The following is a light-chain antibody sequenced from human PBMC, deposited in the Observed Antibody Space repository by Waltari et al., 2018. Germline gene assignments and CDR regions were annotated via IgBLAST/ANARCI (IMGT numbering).Light chain of an antibody. CDR1: SSDVGGYNS. J-gene: IGLJ3*02. Sequence: QSALTQPASVSVSPGQSITISCTGTSSDVGGYNSVSWYPQHPGKAPKLMIYEDTRRPSGVSNRFSGSKSGNTASLTISGLQAEDESDYYCSSYTTRATRVFGGGTKVTVL. V-gene: IGLV2-14*01. CDR2: EDT. CDR3: SSYTTRATRV.